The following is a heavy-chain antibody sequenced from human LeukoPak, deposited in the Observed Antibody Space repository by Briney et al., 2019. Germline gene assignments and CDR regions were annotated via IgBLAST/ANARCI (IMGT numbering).Heavy chain of an antibody. J-gene: IGHJ6*02. CDR2: IWYDGSDK. Sequence: GGSLRLSCAASGFTFSSYGMHWVRQAPGKGLDWVAVIWYDGSDKYYADSVKGRFTISRDYSKNTVSLEMNSLRAEDTAVYYCARDNYGMDVWGQGTTVTVSS. V-gene: IGHV3-33*01. CDR3: ARDNYGMDV. CDR1: GFTFSSYG.